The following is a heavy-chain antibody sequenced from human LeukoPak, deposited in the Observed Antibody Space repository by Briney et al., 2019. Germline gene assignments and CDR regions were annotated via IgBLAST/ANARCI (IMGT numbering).Heavy chain of an antibody. J-gene: IGHJ5*02. CDR3: ARDQHYDFWSGFSGFDP. V-gene: IGHV3-23*01. Sequence: GESLRLSCAASGFTFSSYAMNWVRQAPGKGLEWVSGMSNSGDSRHYADSVKGRFTISRDNSKSTLYLQMTSLRAEDTAVYYCARDQHYDFWSGFSGFDPWGQGTLVTVSS. CDR1: GFTFSSYA. CDR2: MSNSGDSR. D-gene: IGHD3-3*01.